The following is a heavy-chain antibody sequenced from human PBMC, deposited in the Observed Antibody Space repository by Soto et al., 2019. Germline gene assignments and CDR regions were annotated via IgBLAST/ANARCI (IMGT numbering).Heavy chain of an antibody. V-gene: IGHV3-23*05. J-gene: IGHJ2*01. D-gene: IGHD3-10*01. CDR2: IKSSGSPT. CDR3: AKTPRGGASGDWYFDL. Sequence: EVQLLESGGGWVQPGGSLRLSCAASGFTFSTYAMTWVRLAPGRGLEWVLGIKSSGSPTDYPASVKGRFTISRDNLMNTLFLDMNGLRAEDTAIYYCAKTPRGGASGDWYFDLWGRGTLVTVSS. CDR1: GFTFSTYA.